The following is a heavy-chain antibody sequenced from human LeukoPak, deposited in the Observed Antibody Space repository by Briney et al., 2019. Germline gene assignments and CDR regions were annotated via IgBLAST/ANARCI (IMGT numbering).Heavy chain of an antibody. CDR3: SRRYCGGGTCYSDY. CDR2: IGGTSSSTI. D-gene: IGHD2-15*01. Sequence: PGGSLRLSCAASGFTFSTYSMTWVRQAPGKGLEWVSYIGGTSSSTISYADSVKGRFTISRDNAKNSLYLQMNSLRDEDTAVYYCSRRYCGGGTCYSDYWGQGTLVTVSS. J-gene: IGHJ4*02. CDR1: GFTFSTYS. V-gene: IGHV3-48*02.